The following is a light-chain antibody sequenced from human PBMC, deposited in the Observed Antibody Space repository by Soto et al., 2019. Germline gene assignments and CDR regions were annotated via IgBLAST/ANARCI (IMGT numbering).Light chain of an antibody. CDR3: QSYDSSNWV. CDR1: SGSIASNH. CDR2: EDN. Sequence: NFMLTQPHSVSESPGKTVTISCTGSSGSIASNHVQWYQQRPGSAPTTVIYEDNQRPSGVPDRFSGSIDSSSNSASLTISGLKTEDEADYYCQSYDSSNWVFGGGTQLTVL. J-gene: IGLJ3*02. V-gene: IGLV6-57*02.